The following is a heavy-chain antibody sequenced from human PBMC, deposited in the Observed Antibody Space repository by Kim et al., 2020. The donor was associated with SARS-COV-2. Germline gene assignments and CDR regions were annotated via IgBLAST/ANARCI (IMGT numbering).Heavy chain of an antibody. Sequence: SETLSLTCTVSGVSISRNCWSWVRQPPGKGLELIGSCYYSGSTNYLPSLKIRVTISVATSTNQFSLKLSSMTVADTAVYFCASEDDYAGPAANWG. V-gene: IGHV4-59*12. CDR1: GVSISRNC. D-gene: IGHD3-16*01. CDR2: CYYSGST. CDR3: ASEDDYAGPAAN. J-gene: IGHJ1*01.